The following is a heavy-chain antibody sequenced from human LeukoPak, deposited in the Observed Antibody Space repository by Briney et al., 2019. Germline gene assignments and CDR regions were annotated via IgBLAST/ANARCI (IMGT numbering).Heavy chain of an antibody. CDR2: ISYDGSNK. J-gene: IGHJ2*01. CDR3: ARDGAVGNGYWYFDL. CDR1: GFTFSSYA. Sequence: GRSLRLSCAASGFTFSSYAMHWVRQAPGKGLEWVAVISYDGSNKYYADSVKGRFTISRDNSKNTLYLQMNSLRAEDTAVYYCARDGAVGNGYWYFDLWGRGTLVTVSS. D-gene: IGHD1-26*01. V-gene: IGHV3-30-3*01.